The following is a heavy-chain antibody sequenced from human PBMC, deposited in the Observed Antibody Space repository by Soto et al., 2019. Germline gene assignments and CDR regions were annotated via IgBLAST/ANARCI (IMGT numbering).Heavy chain of an antibody. D-gene: IGHD2-2*02. CDR1: GGTFSSYA. CDR3: ASIVVPAAISSYYYGMDV. Sequence: GASVKVSCKASGGTFSSYAISWVRQAPGQGLEWMGGIIPIFGTANYAQKFQGRVTITADESTSTAYMELSSLRSEDTAVYYCASIVVPAAISSYYYGMDVWGQGTTVTVSS. V-gene: IGHV1-69*13. CDR2: IIPIFGTA. J-gene: IGHJ6*02.